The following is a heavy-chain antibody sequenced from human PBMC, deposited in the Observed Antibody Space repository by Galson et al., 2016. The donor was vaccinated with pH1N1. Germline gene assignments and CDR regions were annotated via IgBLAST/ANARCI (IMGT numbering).Heavy chain of an antibody. Sequence: SLRLSCAASGFTFSSYAMRWVRQAPGKGLEWVSHISGSGISTYYADSVKGRFTISRDNSKNTMYLQMNSRIAEDTAIYYCAKDFVRAVQIPESGINDYWGQGTLVTVSS. D-gene: IGHD6-13*01. J-gene: IGHJ4*02. CDR1: GFTFSSYA. CDR2: ISGSGIST. CDR3: AKDFVRAVQIPESGINDY. V-gene: IGHV3-23*01.